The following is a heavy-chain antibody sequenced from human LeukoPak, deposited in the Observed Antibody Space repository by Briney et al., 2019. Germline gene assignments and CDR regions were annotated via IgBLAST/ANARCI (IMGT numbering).Heavy chain of an antibody. CDR2: IWYDGSNK. CDR3: AKQHYYDSSGYYPPGD. D-gene: IGHD3-22*01. CDR1: GFTFSSYG. V-gene: IGHV3-33*06. J-gene: IGHJ4*02. Sequence: GRSLRLSCAASGFTFSSYGMHWVRQAPGKGLEWVAVIWYDGSNKYYADSVKGRFTISRDNSKNTPYLQMNSLRAEDTAMYYCAKQHYYDSSGYYPPGDWGQGTLVTVSS.